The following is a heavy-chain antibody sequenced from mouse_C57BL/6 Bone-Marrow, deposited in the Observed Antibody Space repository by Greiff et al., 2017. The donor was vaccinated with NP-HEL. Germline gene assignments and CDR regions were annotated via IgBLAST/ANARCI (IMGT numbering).Heavy chain of an antibody. V-gene: IGHV5-12*01. CDR3: ARQNYSWFAY. Sequence: EVQRVESGGGLVQPGGSLKLSCAASGFTFSDYYMYWVRQTPEKRLEWVAYISNGGGSTYYPDTVKGRFTISRDNAKNTLYLQMSRLKSEDTAMYYCARQNYSWFAYWGQGTLVTVSA. J-gene: IGHJ3*01. D-gene: IGHD1-1*02. CDR1: GFTFSDYY. CDR2: ISNGGGST.